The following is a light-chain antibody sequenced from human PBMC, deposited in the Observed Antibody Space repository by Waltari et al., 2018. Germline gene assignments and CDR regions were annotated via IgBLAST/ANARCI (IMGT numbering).Light chain of an antibody. CDR2: DVS. J-gene: IGLJ1*01. V-gene: IGLV2-23*02. CDR3: CSYAGSSTYV. Sequence: QSALPQPASVSGSPGQSITISCTGTSRDVGGYNYGSWYQQHPGKAPKLMIYDVSKRPSGVSIRFSGSKSGNTASLTISGLQAEDEADYYCCSYAGSSTYVFGTGTKVTVL. CDR1: SRDVGGYNY.